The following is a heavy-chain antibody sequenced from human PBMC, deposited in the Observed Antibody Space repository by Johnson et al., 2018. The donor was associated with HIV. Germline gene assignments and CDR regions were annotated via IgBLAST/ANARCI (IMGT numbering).Heavy chain of an antibody. CDR2: IKQDGSEK. CDR3: ARYCSGGSCYSVWQKNYAFDI. D-gene: IGHD2-15*01. CDR1: GFSFTFSSYW. V-gene: IGHV3-7*04. Sequence: VQLVESGGGLVKPGGSLTLLAASGFSFTFSSYWMSWVRQAPGKGLEWVANIKQDGSEKYYVDSVKGRFTISRDNAKNSLYLQMNSLRAEDTAVYYCARYCSGGSCYSVWQKNYAFDIWGQGTMVTVSS. J-gene: IGHJ3*02.